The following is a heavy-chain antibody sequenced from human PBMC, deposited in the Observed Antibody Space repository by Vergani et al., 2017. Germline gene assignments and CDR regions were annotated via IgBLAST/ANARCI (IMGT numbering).Heavy chain of an antibody. J-gene: IGHJ3*02. V-gene: IGHV3-23*01. CDR2: ISGSGGST. CDR3: AKALGFRDAFDI. D-gene: IGHD2-15*01. Sequence: VQLQESGPGLLKPSQTLSLTCTVSGDSISSDNLYWHWLRQAPGKGLEWVSAISGSGGSTYYADSVKGRFTISRDNSKNTLYLQMNSLRAEDTAVYYCAKALGFRDAFDIWGQGTMVTVSS. CDR1: GDSISSDN.